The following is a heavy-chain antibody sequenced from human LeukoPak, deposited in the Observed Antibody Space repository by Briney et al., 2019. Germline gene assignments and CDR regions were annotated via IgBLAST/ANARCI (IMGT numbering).Heavy chain of an antibody. CDR1: GFTFSSYW. V-gene: IGHV3-7*03. CDR2: IKQDGSEE. CDR3: YLWFGELLFDY. J-gene: IGHJ4*02. D-gene: IGHD3-10*01. Sequence: PSGGSLRLSCAASGFTFSSYWMSWVRQAPGKGLEWVANIKQDGSEEYYVDSVKGRFTISRDNSKDTLYLQMNSLRAEDTAVYYCYLWFGELLFDYWGQGTLVTVSS.